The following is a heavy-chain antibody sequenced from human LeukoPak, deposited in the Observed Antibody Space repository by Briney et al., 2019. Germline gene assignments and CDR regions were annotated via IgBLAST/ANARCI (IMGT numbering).Heavy chain of an antibody. CDR2: IWYDGSNK. Sequence: QPGRSLRLSCAASGFTFSSYGMHWVRQAPGKGLEWVAVIWYDGSNKYYADSVKGRFTISRDNSKNTLYLQMNSLRAEDTAVYYCAREGSSGWYVHYGMDVWGQGTTVTVSS. J-gene: IGHJ6*02. CDR3: AREGSSGWYVHYGMDV. CDR1: GFTFSSYG. D-gene: IGHD6-19*01. V-gene: IGHV3-33*01.